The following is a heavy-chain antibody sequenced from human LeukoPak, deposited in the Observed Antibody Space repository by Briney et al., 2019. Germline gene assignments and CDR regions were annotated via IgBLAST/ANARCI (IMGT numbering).Heavy chain of an antibody. D-gene: IGHD6-13*01. CDR1: GGSITSYY. J-gene: IGHJ4*02. CDR2: IHYSGYT. CDR3: ARGLAAAGSPIGW. Sequence: SETLSLTCTVSGGSITSYYWSWIRQPPGKGLEWIGCIHYSGYTNYNPSLKSRVTISVDTSKNHFSLKLSSVTAADTAVYYCARGLAAAGSPIGWWGQGTLVTVSS. V-gene: IGHV4-59*01.